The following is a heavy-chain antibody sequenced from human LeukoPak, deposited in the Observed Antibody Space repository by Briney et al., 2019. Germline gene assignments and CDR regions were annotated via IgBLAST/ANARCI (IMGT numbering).Heavy chain of an antibody. Sequence: GGSLRLSCAASGFTFSSYAMSWVRQAPGKGLEWVSAISGSGGSTYYADSVKGRFTISRDNSKNTLYLQMISLRAKDTAVYYCAKTYDGSGYYYDFDYWGQGTLVTVSS. CDR3: AKTYDGSGYYYDFDY. CDR1: GFTFSSYA. V-gene: IGHV3-23*01. J-gene: IGHJ4*02. D-gene: IGHD3-22*01. CDR2: ISGSGGST.